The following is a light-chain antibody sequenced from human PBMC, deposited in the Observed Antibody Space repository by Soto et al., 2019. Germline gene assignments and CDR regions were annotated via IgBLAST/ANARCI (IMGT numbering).Light chain of an antibody. CDR3: VQYNIYPWT. CDR1: QYIRTD. CDR2: AAS. V-gene: IGKV1-17*01. Sequence: EIQMTQFPSSLSASVGDSVTITCRPSQYIRTDLGWFQVKPGQAPKSLIYAASSLQSGVPSRFSGSGSEAEFRLTITSRQPEDFATYFCVQYNIYPWTFRQGTKVEI. J-gene: IGKJ1*01.